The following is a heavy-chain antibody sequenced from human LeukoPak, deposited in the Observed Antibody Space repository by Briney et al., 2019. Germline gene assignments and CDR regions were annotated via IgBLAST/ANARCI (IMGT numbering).Heavy chain of an antibody. CDR1: GFTFNNYG. Sequence: GRSLRLSCAASGFTFNNYGMHYVRQAPGKGLEWVAVISDDGRNKNYADSVKGRFTISRDNSNNTLYLQMNSLRAEDTGVYYCAKDRETTASGTFDYWGQGTLVTVSS. J-gene: IGHJ4*02. CDR3: AKDRETTASGTFDY. CDR2: ISDDGRNK. D-gene: IGHD6-13*01. V-gene: IGHV3-30*18.